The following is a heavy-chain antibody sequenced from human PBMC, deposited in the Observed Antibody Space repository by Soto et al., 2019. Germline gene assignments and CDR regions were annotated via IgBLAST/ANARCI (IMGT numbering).Heavy chain of an antibody. CDR2: ISYDGTNK. CDR1: GFSFSISP. V-gene: IGHV3-30-3*01. Sequence: QVQLVESGGGVVQPGRSLRLSCAASGFSFSISPMHWVRQAPGKGPEWVALISYDGTNKFYADSVKGRFTISRDNSKITLYLQVDSLSPEDAAVYYCARDPKTSGGQNWAFNYFDSWGQGTLVTVSS. J-gene: IGHJ4*02. D-gene: IGHD7-27*01. CDR3: ARDPKTSGGQNWAFNYFDS.